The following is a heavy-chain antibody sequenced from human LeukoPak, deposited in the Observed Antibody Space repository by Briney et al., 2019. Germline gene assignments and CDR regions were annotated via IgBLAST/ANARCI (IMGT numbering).Heavy chain of an antibody. D-gene: IGHD6-13*01. Sequence: GGSLRLSCAASGFTFSSYSMNWVRQAPGKGLQWVSYISDSSSTIHYADSVKGRFTISRDNAQNSLYLQMSSLRAEDTAIYYCARGTAAGTSRFDYWGQGTLVTVSS. J-gene: IGHJ4*02. CDR3: ARGTAAGTSRFDY. V-gene: IGHV3-48*01. CDR2: ISDSSSTI. CDR1: GFTFSSYS.